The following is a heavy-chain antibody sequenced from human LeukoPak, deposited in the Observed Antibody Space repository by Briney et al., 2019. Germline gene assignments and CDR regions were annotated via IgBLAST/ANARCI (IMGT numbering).Heavy chain of an antibody. D-gene: IGHD6-19*01. CDR2: INWNSDSI. V-gene: IGHV3-9*01. Sequence: PGGSLRLSCAVSGFTFDDYAMHWVRQVPGKGLEWVSGINWNSDSIGYAVRGRFTISRDNAKNSLYLQMNSLRVEDTALYYCAKPLIPVAGTLYFDYWGQGTLVTVSS. CDR3: AKPLIPVAGTLYFDY. CDR1: GFTFDDYA. J-gene: IGHJ4*02.